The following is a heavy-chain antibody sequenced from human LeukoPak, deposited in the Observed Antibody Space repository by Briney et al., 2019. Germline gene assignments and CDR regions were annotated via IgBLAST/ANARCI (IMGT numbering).Heavy chain of an antibody. V-gene: IGHV4-39*01. CDR3: ASGDYYDSSGYYETFDY. J-gene: IGHJ4*02. Sequence: MSSETLSLTCTVSGGSISSSSYYWGWIRQPPGKGLEWIGSIYYSGSTYYNPSLKSRVTISVDTSKNQFSLKLSSVTAADTAVYYCASGDYYDSSGYYETFDYWGQGTLVTVSS. D-gene: IGHD3-22*01. CDR2: IYYSGST. CDR1: GGSISSSSYY.